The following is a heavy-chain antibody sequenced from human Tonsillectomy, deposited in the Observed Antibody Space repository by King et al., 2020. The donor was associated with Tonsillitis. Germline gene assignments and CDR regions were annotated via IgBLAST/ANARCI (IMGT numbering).Heavy chain of an antibody. D-gene: IGHD3-9*01. Sequence: VQLVESGGGLVQPGGSLRLSCAASGLTLSSNAMTWVRQAPGKGLEWVSSISANGGSTYYEDAVKGRFTISRDNSKNTLYLQMNSLRAEDTAIYFCEKHPLDWLSNFDYWGQGTLVTVSS. CDR1: GLTLSSNA. CDR2: ISANGGST. CDR3: EKHPLDWLSNFDY. V-gene: IGHV3-23*04. J-gene: IGHJ4*02.